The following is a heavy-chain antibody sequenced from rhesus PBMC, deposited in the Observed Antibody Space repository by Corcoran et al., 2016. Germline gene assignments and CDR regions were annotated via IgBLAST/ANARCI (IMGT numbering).Heavy chain of an antibody. CDR3: ARSGTVAADAGWADY. V-gene: IGHV4-160*01. J-gene: IGHJ4*01. CDR1: GYSISSNY. CDR2: IYGSSGST. Sequence: QVQLQESGPGLVKPSETLSLTCAVSGYSISSNYWSWIRQPLGKGREWIGYIYGSSGSTYYHPSLQSRVTISTDTSKNQFSLKLSSVTAADTAVYYCARSGTVAADAGWADYWGQGVLVTVSS. D-gene: IGHD4-29*01.